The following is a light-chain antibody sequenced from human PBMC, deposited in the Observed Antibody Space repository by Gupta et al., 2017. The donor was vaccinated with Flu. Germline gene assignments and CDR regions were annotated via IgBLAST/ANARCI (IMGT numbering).Light chain of an antibody. J-gene: IGKJ4*01. CDR2: LGS. V-gene: IGKV2-28*01. CDR3: MQALQAPLT. Sequence: EIVMTQSPLSLSVTPGEPASISCRSSQSLVGGTGYNYLDWYLQRPGQSPQLLIYLGSTRASGAPDRISGSGSGTDFTLKISRVGAEDVGVYYCMQALQAPLTFGGGTKVEF. CDR1: QSLVGGTGYNY.